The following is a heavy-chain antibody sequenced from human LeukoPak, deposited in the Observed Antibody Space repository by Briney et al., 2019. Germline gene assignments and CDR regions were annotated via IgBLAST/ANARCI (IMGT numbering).Heavy chain of an antibody. CDR2: IRYDGSNK. V-gene: IGHV3-30*02. D-gene: IGHD6-19*01. J-gene: IGHJ6*03. Sequence: GGSLRLSCAASGLTFSSYGMHWVRQAPGKGLEWVAFIRYDGSNKYYADSVKGRFTISRDNSKNTLYLQMNSLRAEDTAVYYCAKDGANIAVAGPTSYYYYYMDVWGKGTTVTVSS. CDR3: AKDGANIAVAGPTSYYYYYMDV. CDR1: GLTFSSYG.